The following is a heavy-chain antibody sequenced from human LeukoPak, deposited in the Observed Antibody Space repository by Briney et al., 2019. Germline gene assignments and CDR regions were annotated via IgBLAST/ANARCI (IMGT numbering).Heavy chain of an antibody. D-gene: IGHD6-13*01. Sequence: GESLKISCKGSGYSFTSYWIGWVRQMPGRGLEWMGIIYPGDSDTRYSPSFQGQVTISADKSISTAYLQWSSLKASDTAMYYCARTASGSGTSWYVGYWGQGTLVTVSS. V-gene: IGHV5-51*01. CDR1: GYSFTSYW. J-gene: IGHJ4*02. CDR2: IYPGDSDT. CDR3: ARTASGSGTSWYVGY.